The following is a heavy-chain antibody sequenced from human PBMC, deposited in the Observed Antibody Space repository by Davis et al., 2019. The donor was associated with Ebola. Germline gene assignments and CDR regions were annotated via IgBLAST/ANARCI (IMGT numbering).Heavy chain of an antibody. Sequence: GGSLRLSCAASGFTFSGSAMHWVRQASGKGLEWVGRIRSKANSYATAYAASVKGRFTISRDDSKNTAYLQMNSLKTEDTAVYYCTRHGGEGYYYYYGMDVWGQGTTVTVSS. CDR2: IRSKANSYAT. J-gene: IGHJ6*02. V-gene: IGHV3-73*01. CDR1: GFTFSGSA. D-gene: IGHD3-16*01. CDR3: TRHGGEGYYYYYGMDV.